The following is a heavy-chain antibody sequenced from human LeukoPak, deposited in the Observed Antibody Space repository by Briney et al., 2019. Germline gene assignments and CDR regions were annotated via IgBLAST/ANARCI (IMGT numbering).Heavy chain of an antibody. CDR2: IYYSGST. CDR3: ARELYYYDSSGYSRIFQH. D-gene: IGHD3-22*01. J-gene: IGHJ1*01. V-gene: IGHV4-59*01. CDR1: GGSISSYY. Sequence: SETLSLTCTVSGGSISSYYWSWIRQPPGKGLEWIGYIYYSGSTNYNPSLKSRVTISVDTSKNQFSLKLSSVTAADTAVYCCARELYYYDSSGYSRIFQHWGQGTLVTVSS.